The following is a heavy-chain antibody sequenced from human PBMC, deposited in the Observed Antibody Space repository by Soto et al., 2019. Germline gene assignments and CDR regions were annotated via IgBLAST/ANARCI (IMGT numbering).Heavy chain of an antibody. CDR2: INSDGSST. CDR3: ARAGPYSGYDF. J-gene: IGHJ4*02. CDR1: GFTFSSYW. Sequence: GGSLRLSCAASGFTFSSYWMHWVRQAPGKGLVWVSRINSDGSSTSYADSVKGRFTISRDNAKNTPYLQMNSLRAEDTAVYYCARAGPYSGYDFWGQGTLVTVSS. D-gene: IGHD5-12*01. V-gene: IGHV3-74*01.